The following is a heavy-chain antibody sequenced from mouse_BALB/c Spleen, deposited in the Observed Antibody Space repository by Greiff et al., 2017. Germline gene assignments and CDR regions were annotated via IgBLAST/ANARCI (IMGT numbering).Heavy chain of an antibody. Sequence: EVQVVESGGGLVQPGGSRKLSCAASGFPFSSFGMHWVRQAPEKGLEWVAYISSGSSTIYYADTVKGRFTISRDNPKNTLFLQMTSLRSEDTAMYYCAREGFDYWGQGTTLTVSS. J-gene: IGHJ2*01. CDR3: AREGFDY. CDR2: ISSGSSTI. CDR1: GFPFSSFG. V-gene: IGHV5-17*02.